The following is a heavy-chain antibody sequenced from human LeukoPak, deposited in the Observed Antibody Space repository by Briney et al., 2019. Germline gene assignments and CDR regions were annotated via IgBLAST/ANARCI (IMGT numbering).Heavy chain of an antibody. D-gene: IGHD3-10*02. J-gene: IGHJ4*02. V-gene: IGHV3-33*08. CDR3: ARDSHYVYFDY. CDR2: IWYDGSNK. CDR1: GFTVSSYG. Sequence: PGGSLRLSCAASGFTVSSYGMHWVRQAPGKGLEWVAVIWYDGSNKYYADSVKGRFTISRDNSKNTLYLQMNSLRAEDTAVYYCARDSHYVYFDYWGQGTLVTVSS.